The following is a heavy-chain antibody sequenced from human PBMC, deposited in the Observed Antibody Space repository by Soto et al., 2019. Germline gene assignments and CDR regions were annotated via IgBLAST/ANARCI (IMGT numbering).Heavy chain of an antibody. Sequence: RLSCAASGFTFSDYYMSWIRQAPGKGLEWVSYISSSGSTIYYADSGKGRFTISRDNAKNSLYLQMNSLRAEDTAVYYCARDGWFGELGFDYWGQGTLVTVSS. V-gene: IGHV3-11*01. CDR3: ARDGWFGELGFDY. J-gene: IGHJ4*02. CDR2: ISSSGSTI. D-gene: IGHD3-10*01. CDR1: GFTFSDYY.